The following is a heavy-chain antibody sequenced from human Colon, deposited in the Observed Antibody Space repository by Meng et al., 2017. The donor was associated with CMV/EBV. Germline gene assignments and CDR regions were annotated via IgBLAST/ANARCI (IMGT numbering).Heavy chain of an antibody. V-gene: IGHV3-7*02. Sequence: GRRGEVGGGLVQPGGSVRLSCAVSGFTFSNYWMCWVRQPPGTGLEWVAKINPDGSYIEYVDSVKGRFTISRDNAENSLHLQMNSLRAGDTAVYFCYGESRSQSFDKWGRGTLVTVSS. CDR3: YGESRSQSFDK. CDR2: INPDGSYI. CDR1: GFTFSNYW. D-gene: IGHD6-6*01. J-gene: IGHJ4*02.